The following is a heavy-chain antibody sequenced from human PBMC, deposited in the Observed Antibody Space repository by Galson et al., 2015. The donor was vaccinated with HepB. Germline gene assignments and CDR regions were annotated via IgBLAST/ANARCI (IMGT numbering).Heavy chain of an antibody. CDR1: GYTLTNCY. CDR2: VNPNGGTT. CDR3: ATGYCSGGSCYSVGMDV. D-gene: IGHD2-15*01. Sequence: SVKVSCKASGYTLTNCYIHWVRRAPGQGLEWMGMVNPNGGTTRYPQKIQGRVTMTRDTSTSTVYMELSSLTSEDTAVYYCATGYCSGGSCYSVGMDVWGQGTTVTVSS. V-gene: IGHV1-46*01. J-gene: IGHJ6*02.